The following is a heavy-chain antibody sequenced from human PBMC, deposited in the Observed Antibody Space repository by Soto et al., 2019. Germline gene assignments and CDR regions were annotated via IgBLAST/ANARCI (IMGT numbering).Heavy chain of an antibody. D-gene: IGHD6-13*01. CDR1: GFTFSSYA. CDR3: AKDQYSSSWYRFDAFDI. CDR2: ISGSGGST. J-gene: IGHJ3*02. Sequence: GGSLRLSCAASGFTFSSYAMSWVRQAPGKGLEWVLAISGSGGSTYYADSVKGRFTISRDNSKNTLYLQMNSLRAEDTAVYYCAKDQYSSSWYRFDAFDIWGQGTMVTVSS. V-gene: IGHV3-23*01.